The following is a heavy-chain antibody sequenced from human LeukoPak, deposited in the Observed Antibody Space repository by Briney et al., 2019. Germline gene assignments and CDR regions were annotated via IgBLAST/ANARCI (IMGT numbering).Heavy chain of an antibody. Sequence: SQTLSLTCAISGDSVSSNSAAWNWIRQSPSRGLEWLGRTYYRSKWYNDYAVSVKSRITINPDTSKNQFSLQLNSVTPEDTAVYYCSRVHKAFEGARDTFDIWGQGTMVTVSS. V-gene: IGHV6-1*01. D-gene: IGHD3-16*01. CDR2: TYYRSKWYN. J-gene: IGHJ3*02. CDR1: GDSVSSNSAA. CDR3: SRVHKAFEGARDTFDI.